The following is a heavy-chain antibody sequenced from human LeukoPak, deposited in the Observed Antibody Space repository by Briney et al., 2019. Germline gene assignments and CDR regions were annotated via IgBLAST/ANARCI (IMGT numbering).Heavy chain of an antibody. CDR3: VGAVAGTVY. D-gene: IGHD6-19*01. CDR2: IYSGGST. CDR1: GFAVSSNY. Sequence: PGGSLRLSCAASGFAVSSNYMSWGRQAPGKGLEWVSVIYSGGSTYYADSVKGRFTISRDISKNTLFLQMNNLRAEDTAVYYCVGAVAGTVYWGQGTLVTVSS. V-gene: IGHV3-53*01. J-gene: IGHJ4*02.